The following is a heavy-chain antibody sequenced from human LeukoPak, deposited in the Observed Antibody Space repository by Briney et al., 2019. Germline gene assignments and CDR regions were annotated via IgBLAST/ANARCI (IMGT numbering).Heavy chain of an antibody. D-gene: IGHD1-26*01. CDR3: ARGLRWDSNCFDY. J-gene: IGHJ4*02. CDR1: GGSFSGYY. CDR2: INHSGST. Sequence: PSETLSLTCAVYGGSFSGYYWGWIRQPPGKGLEWIGEINHSGSTNYNPSLKSRVTISVDTSKNQFSLKLSSVTAADTAVYYCARGLRWDSNCFDYWGQGTLVTVSS. V-gene: IGHV4-34*01.